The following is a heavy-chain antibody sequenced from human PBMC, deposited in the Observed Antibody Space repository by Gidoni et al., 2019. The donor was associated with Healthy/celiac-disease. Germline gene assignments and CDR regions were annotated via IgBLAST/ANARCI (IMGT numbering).Heavy chain of an antibody. Sequence: LEWMGGIIPIFGTANYAQKFQGRVTITADESTSTAYMELSSLRSEDTAVYYCARAPDDSSGYYYYYMDVWGKGTTVTVSS. CDR3: ARAPDDSSGYYYYYMDV. CDR2: IIPIFGTA. V-gene: IGHV1-69*01. D-gene: IGHD3-22*01. J-gene: IGHJ6*03.